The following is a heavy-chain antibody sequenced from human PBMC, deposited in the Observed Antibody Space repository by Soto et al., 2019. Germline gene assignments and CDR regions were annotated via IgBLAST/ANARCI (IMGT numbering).Heavy chain of an antibody. D-gene: IGHD3-10*01. CDR1: GASVNNRNYH. J-gene: IGHJ4*02. CDR2: VQNGGTT. CDR3: AVLLAGGGGDGN. Sequence: QVQLQESGPGLVKPSETLSLTCTVSGASVNNRNYHWSWIRQPPGRGLEWIGQVQNGGTTEFYSSPLKSRLTFTIDASKNQCSLKLNSVTAADTAIYYCAVLLAGGGGDGNWGQGTLVTVSS. V-gene: IGHV4-61*01.